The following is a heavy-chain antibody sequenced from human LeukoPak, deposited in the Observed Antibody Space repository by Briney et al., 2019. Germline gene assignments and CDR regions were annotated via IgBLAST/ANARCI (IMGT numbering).Heavy chain of an antibody. CDR2: IYHSGST. D-gene: IGHD3-10*01. Sequence: SETLSLTCTVSGYSISSGYYWGWILQPPGKGLEWIVSIYHSGSTYYNPSLKSRVTISVDTSKNQFSLKLSSVTAADTAVYYCARHGGLVRGAYDAFDILGQGTMVTVSS. CDR3: ARHGGLVRGAYDAFDI. J-gene: IGHJ3*02. V-gene: IGHV4-38-2*02. CDR1: GYSISSGYY.